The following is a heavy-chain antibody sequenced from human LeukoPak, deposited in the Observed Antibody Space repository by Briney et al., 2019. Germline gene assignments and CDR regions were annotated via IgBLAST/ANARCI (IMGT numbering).Heavy chain of an antibody. V-gene: IGHV3-30*18. CDR1: GFTFSSYG. J-gene: IGHJ4*02. CDR2: ISYDGSNK. D-gene: IGHD6-19*01. CDR3: AKGSGYSSGWYFDY. Sequence: GGSLRLSCAASGFTFSSYGMHWVRQAPGKGLEWVAVISYDGSNKYYADSVKGRITISRDNSKNTLYLQMNSLRAEDTAVYYCAKGSGYSSGWYFDYWGQGTLVTVSS.